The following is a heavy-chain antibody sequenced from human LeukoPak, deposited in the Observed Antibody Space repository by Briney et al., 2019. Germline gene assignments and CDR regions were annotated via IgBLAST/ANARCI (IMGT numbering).Heavy chain of an antibody. CDR1: GFTFSNYA. CDR2: VTSSGST. J-gene: IGHJ4*02. D-gene: IGHD3-22*01. V-gene: IGHV3-23*01. CDR3: ASVRYDSTASYFDY. Sequence: GGSLRLSXAASGFTFSNYAMTWVRQAPGKGLEWVSAVTSSGSTYYADSVKGRFTISRDNSKNTLYLQVNSLRAEDTAVYYCASVRYDSTASYFDYWGQGTLVTVSS.